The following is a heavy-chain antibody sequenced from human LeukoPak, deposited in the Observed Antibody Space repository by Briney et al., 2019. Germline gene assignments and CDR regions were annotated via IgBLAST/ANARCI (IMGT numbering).Heavy chain of an antibody. V-gene: IGHV4-30-4*01. CDR2: IYYSGST. CDR1: GFTFSSYAMH. Sequence: LRLSCAASGFTFSSYAMHWVRQPPGKGLEWIGYIYYSGSTYYNPSLKSRVTISVDTSKNQFSLKLSSVTAADTAVYYCARAGSLVGDIVVVPAAMNYFDYWGQGTLVTVSS. J-gene: IGHJ4*02. CDR3: ARAGSLVGDIVVVPAAMNYFDY. D-gene: IGHD2-2*01.